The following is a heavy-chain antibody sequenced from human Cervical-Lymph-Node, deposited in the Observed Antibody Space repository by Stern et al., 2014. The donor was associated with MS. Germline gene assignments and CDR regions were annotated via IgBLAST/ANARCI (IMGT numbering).Heavy chain of an antibody. CDR2: ISYDGSNK. V-gene: IGHV3-30*18. CDR1: GFTFSSYG. CDR3: AKAGAIAVAGTGFDY. D-gene: IGHD6-19*01. Sequence: VQLVESGGGVVQPGRSLRLSCAASGFTFSSYGMHWVRQAPGKGLEWVAVISYDGSNKYYADSVKGRFTISRDNSKNTLYLQMNSLRAKDTAVYYCAKAGAIAVAGTGFDYWGQGTLVTVSS. J-gene: IGHJ4*02.